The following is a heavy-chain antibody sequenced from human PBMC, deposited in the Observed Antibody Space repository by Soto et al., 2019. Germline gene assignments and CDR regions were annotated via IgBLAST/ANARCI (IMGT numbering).Heavy chain of an antibody. D-gene: IGHD2-2*02. CDR2: ISSRSDI. V-gene: IGHV3-21*01. CDR1: GFTFSTYS. J-gene: IGHJ6*02. CDR3: AREYTAWPLAYGLDV. Sequence: KPGGSLRLSCVGSGFTFSTYSINWVRQAPGKGLEWVSSISSRSDIYYADSVKGRFTISRDNAKNSVSLQTNSLRAEDTAVYYCAREYTAWPLAYGLDVWGQGTTVTVSS.